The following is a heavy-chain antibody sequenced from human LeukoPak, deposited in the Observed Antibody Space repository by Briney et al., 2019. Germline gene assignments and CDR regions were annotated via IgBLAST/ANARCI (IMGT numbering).Heavy chain of an antibody. CDR2: IYYSGST. Sequence: SETLSLTCTVSGGSISSYYWSWIRQPPGKGLEWIGYIYYSGSTNYNPSLKSRVTISVDTSKNQFSLKLSSVTAADTAVYYCARAGIRGLYYYMDVWGKGTTVTISS. CDR1: GGSISSYY. J-gene: IGHJ6*03. D-gene: IGHD1-14*01. CDR3: ARAGIRGLYYYMDV. V-gene: IGHV4-59*01.